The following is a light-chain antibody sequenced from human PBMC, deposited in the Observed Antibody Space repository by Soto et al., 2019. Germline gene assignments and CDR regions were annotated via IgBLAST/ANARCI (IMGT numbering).Light chain of an antibody. J-gene: IGKJ4*01. V-gene: IGKV1-5*03. CDR3: QHYDTYPLT. CDR1: QSISTW. CDR2: KAS. Sequence: DIQMARSPSTLSASVGDSVTITCRSSQSISTWLAWYQQKPGKAPKLLVYKASSLESGVPSRFSGSGSGTEFTLTISSLQPDDFATYYCQHYDTYPLTFGGGTKVDIK.